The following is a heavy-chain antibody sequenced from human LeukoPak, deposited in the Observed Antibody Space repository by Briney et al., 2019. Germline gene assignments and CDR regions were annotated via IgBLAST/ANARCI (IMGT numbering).Heavy chain of an antibody. CDR3: ARTPSGSYWLYYFDY. D-gene: IGHD1-26*01. J-gene: IGHJ4*02. V-gene: IGHV4-4*07. Sequence: SETLSLTCAVSGGSISSYYWSWIRQPAGKGLEWIGRIYTSGSTNYNPSLKSRVTMSVGTSKNQFSLKLSSVTAADTAVYYCARTPSGSYWLYYFDYWGQGTLVTVSS. CDR2: IYTSGST. CDR1: GGSISSYY.